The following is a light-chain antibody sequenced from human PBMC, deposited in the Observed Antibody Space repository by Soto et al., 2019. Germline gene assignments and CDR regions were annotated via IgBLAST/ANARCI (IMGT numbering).Light chain of an antibody. CDR3: QSYDSSSQGYV. Sequence: QAVVTQPPSVSGAPGQRVTISCTGSSSNIGAGYDVHWYQQLPGTAPKLLIYGNSNRPSGVPDRFSGSKSGTSASLAITGLQAEDEADYYCQSYDSSSQGYVFGTGTKVTVL. CDR2: GNS. CDR1: SSNIGAGYD. V-gene: IGLV1-40*01. J-gene: IGLJ1*01.